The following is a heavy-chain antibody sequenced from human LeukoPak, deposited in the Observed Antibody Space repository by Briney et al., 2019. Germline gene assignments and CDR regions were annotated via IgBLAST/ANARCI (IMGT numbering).Heavy chain of an antibody. D-gene: IGHD4-17*01. Sequence: GGSLRLSCAASGFTFSSYGMHWVRQAPGKGLEWVAVIWYDGSNKYYADSVKGRFTISRDNSKNTLYLQMNSLRAEDTAVYYCARDYGDYDAFDIWGQGTMVTVSS. CDR1: GFTFSSYG. CDR3: ARDYGDYDAFDI. CDR2: IWYDGSNK. V-gene: IGHV3-33*01. J-gene: IGHJ3*02.